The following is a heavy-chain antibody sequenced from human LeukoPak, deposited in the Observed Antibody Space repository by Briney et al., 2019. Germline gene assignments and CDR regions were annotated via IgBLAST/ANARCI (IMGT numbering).Heavy chain of an antibody. D-gene: IGHD3-3*01. CDR3: AASGADYDFWSGYH. V-gene: IGHV1-58*01. CDR1: GFTFTSSA. J-gene: IGHJ4*02. CDR2: IVVGSGNT. Sequence: SVKGSCKASGFTFTSSAVQWVRQARGQRLEWIGWIVVGSGNTNYAQKFQERVTITRDMSTSTAYMELSSLRSEDTAVYYCAASGADYDFWSGYHWGQGTLVTVSS.